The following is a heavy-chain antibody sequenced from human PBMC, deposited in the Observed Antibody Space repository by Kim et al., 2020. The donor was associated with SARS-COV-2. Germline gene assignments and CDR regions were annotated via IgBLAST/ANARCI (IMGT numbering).Heavy chain of an antibody. V-gene: IGHV3-7*01. CDR1: GFTFSSYW. CDR3: ARTHRGYCSGGSCHIQYY. J-gene: IGHJ4*02. D-gene: IGHD2-15*01. CDR2: IKQDGSEK. Sequence: GGSLRLSCAASGFTFSSYWMSWVRQAPGKGLEWVANIKQDGSEKYYVDSVKGRFTISRDNAKNSLYLQMNSLRAEDTAVYYCARTHRGYCSGGSCHIQYYWGQGTLVTVSS.